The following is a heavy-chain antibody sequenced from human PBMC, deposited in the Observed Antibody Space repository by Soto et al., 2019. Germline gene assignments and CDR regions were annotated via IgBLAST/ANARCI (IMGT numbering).Heavy chain of an antibody. CDR1: GSSISSYY. Sequence: WETLSLTCTGSGSSISSYYWSWIRQPPGKGLEWIGYIYYSGSTNYNPSLKSRVTISVDTSKNQFSLKLSSVTAADTAVYYCARYSSSWLLFDYWGQGTLVTVSS. J-gene: IGHJ4*02. D-gene: IGHD6-13*01. CDR2: IYYSGST. CDR3: ARYSSSWLLFDY. V-gene: IGHV4-59*01.